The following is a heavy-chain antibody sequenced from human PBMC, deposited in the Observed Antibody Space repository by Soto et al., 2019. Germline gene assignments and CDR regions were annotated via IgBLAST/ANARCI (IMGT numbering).Heavy chain of an antibody. CDR2: IYNDGST. V-gene: IGHV4-59*08. Sequence: SETLSLTCSVSGGSISSYYLSWIRQPPGKGLEWIGYIYNDGSTNYNPSLKSRVTISVGPSNNQFSLKLTSVTAADTAVYYCARHCSDGGCLANWGQGTLVTVSS. CDR1: GGSISSYY. D-gene: IGHD2-15*01. J-gene: IGHJ4*02. CDR3: ARHCSDGGCLAN.